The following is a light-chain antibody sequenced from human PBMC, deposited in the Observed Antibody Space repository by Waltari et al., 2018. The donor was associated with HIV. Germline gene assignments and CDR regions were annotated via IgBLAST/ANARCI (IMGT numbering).Light chain of an antibody. J-gene: IGLJ2*01. V-gene: IGLV2-23*02. Sequence: QSALTQPAAVSGSPGQSITFSCTGTGRDVGAYNLVPWYQQHPDKAPKLVMYGVTQRPSGVSDRFSGSKSGNTAYLTISGLQADDEADYFCSSFATTATPVLFGGGTKLTVL. CDR2: GVT. CDR3: SSFATTATPVL. CDR1: GRDVGAYNL.